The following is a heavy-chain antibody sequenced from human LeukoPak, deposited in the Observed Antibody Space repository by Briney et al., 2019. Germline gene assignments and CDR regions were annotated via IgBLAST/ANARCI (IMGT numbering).Heavy chain of an antibody. CDR3: ARHLSRGYDFFDY. D-gene: IGHD5-12*01. CDR2: IYSSGST. J-gene: IGHJ4*02. CDR1: GGSISTYY. V-gene: IGHV4-4*07. Sequence: PSETLSLTCTVSGGSISTYYLSWIRQPAGKGLEWIGHIYSSGSTHYNPSLNSRVTMSVDKSKNQFSLNLSSVTAADTAVYYCARHLSRGYDFFDYWGQGTLVTVSS.